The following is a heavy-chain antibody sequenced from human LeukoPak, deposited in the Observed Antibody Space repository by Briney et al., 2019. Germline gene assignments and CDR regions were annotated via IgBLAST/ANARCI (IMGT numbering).Heavy chain of an antibody. CDR1: GYTFTGYY. CDR2: INPNSGGT. J-gene: IGHJ4*02. V-gene: IGHV1-2*02. Sequence: ASVKVSCKASGYTFTGYYMHWVRQAPGQGLERMGWINPNSGGTNYAQKFQGRVTMTRDTSISTAYMELSRLRSDDTAVYYCARERSVDTRDFDYWGQGTLVTVSS. CDR3: ARERSVDTRDFDY. D-gene: IGHD5-18*01.